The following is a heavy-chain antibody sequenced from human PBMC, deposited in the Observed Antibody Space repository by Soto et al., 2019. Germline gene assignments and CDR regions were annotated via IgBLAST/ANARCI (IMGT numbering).Heavy chain of an antibody. CDR3: ARGIVGATSGMDV. D-gene: IGHD1-26*01. CDR2: IWYDGSNK. CDR1: GFTFSSYG. V-gene: IGHV3-33*01. J-gene: IGHJ6*02. Sequence: QVQLVESGGGVVQPGRSLRLSCAASGFTFSSYGMHWVRQAPGKGLEWVAVIWYDGSNKYYADSVKGRFTISRDNSKNTLYLQMNSLRAEDTAMYYCARGIVGATSGMDVWGQGTTVTVSS.